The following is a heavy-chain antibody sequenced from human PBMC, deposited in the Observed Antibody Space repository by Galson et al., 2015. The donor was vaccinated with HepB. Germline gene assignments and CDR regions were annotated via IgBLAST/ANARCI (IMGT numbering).Heavy chain of an antibody. D-gene: IGHD6-13*01. CDR2: ISYDGSNK. CDR3: ARGLSARTRIAAAGNRHPGYFQH. J-gene: IGHJ1*01. Sequence: SLRLSCAASGFTFSSYAMHWVRQAPGKGLEWVAVISYDGSNKYYADSVKGRFTISRDNSKNTLYLQMNSLRAEDTAVYYCARGLSARTRIAAAGNRHPGYFQHWGQEPWSPSPQ. CDR1: GFTFSSYA. V-gene: IGHV3-30*04.